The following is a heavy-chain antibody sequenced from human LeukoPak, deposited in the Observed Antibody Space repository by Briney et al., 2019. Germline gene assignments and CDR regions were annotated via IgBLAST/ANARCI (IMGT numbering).Heavy chain of an antibody. CDR3: ARELSAGD. J-gene: IGHJ4*02. Sequence: GGSLRLSCAASGFTFSNYWMYWVRQAPGKGLVWVSRINGDGSATTYADSVKGRFTISRDNARNTLYLQMNSLRAEDTAVYYCARELSAGDWGQGTLVTVSS. CDR1: GFTFSNYW. V-gene: IGHV3-74*01. D-gene: IGHD2/OR15-2a*01. CDR2: INGDGSAT.